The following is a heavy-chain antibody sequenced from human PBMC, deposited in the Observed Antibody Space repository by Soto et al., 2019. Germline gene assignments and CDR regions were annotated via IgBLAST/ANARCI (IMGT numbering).Heavy chain of an antibody. CDR3: AKAGRRYCTNGVCYYYYYFDY. V-gene: IGHV3-23*01. CDR2: ISGSGGST. CDR1: GFTFSSYA. J-gene: IGHJ4*02. D-gene: IGHD2-8*01. Sequence: EVQLLESGGGLVQPGGSLRLSCAASGFTFSSYAMSWVRQAPGKGLEWVSAISGSGGSTYYADSVKGRFTISRDNSKNTLYLQMNSLRAEDTAVYYCAKAGRRYCTNGVCYYYYYFDYWGQGTLVTVSS.